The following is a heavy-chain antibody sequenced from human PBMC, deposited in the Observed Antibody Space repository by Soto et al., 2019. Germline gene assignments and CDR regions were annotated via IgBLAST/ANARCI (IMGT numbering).Heavy chain of an antibody. CDR1: GDSISSGYY. D-gene: IGHD4-17*01. V-gene: IGHV4-31*03. Sequence: QVQLQEPGPGLVKPSQTLSLTCTVSGDSISSGYYWSWIRQHPGKGLEWIGYIYYSGSTYYNPSRNSRVTLSVDTSKNQFSLSLTSVTAADTAVYYCARDQGGFGDYAVWGQGTTVIVSS. CDR3: ARDQGGFGDYAV. CDR2: IYYSGST. J-gene: IGHJ6*02.